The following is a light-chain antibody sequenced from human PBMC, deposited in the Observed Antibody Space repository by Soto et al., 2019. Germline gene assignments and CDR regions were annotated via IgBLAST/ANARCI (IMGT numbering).Light chain of an antibody. CDR3: QKYNSLWT. Sequence: DIQMTQSPSSLSASGGDRVTITCRASQGISNYLAWYQQKPGKVPKLLIYAASTLQSGVPSRFSGSGSGTDFTLTISSLQPVDVATYYCQKYNSLWTFGQGTKVEIK. CDR1: QGISNY. J-gene: IGKJ1*01. CDR2: AAS. V-gene: IGKV1-27*01.